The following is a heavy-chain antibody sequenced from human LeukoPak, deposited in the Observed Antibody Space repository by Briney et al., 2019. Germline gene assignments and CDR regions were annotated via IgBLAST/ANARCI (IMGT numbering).Heavy chain of an antibody. Sequence: SETLSLTCTVSGGSISSNYWSWIRQPPGKGLEWIGYIYYSGSTNYNPSLKSRVTISVDTSKNQFSLKLSSVTAADTAVYYCARDRYTVVSWYFDLWGRGTLVTVSS. CDR2: IYYSGST. CDR3: ARDRYTVVSWYFDL. V-gene: IGHV4-59*12. CDR1: GGSISSNY. D-gene: IGHD4-23*01. J-gene: IGHJ2*01.